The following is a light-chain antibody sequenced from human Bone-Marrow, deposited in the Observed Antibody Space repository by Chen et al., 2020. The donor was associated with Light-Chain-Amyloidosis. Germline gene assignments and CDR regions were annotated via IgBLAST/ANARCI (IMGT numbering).Light chain of an antibody. J-gene: IGLJ2*01. Sequence: SYELTQSPSVSVSPGQTARITCSGDDLPTKYAYCYEQKPGQAPVLVIHRDTEMPSGISERFSGSSSGKTATLTISGVQAEEEADDRCQSADSSGTYEVIFGGGTKLTVL. CDR3: QSADSSGTYEVI. V-gene: IGLV3-25*02. CDR2: RDT. CDR1: DLPTKY.